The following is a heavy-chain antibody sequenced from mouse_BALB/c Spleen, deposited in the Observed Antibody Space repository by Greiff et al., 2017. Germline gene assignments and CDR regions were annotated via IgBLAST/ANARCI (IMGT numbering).Heavy chain of an antibody. V-gene: IGHV1S81*02. J-gene: IGHJ3*01. Sequence: QVQLKQPGAELVKPGASVKLSCKASGYTFTSYWMHWVKQRPGQGLEWIGEINPSNGRTNYNEKFKSKATLTVDKSSSTAYMQLSSLTSEDSAVYYCARSITTATGWFAYWGQGTLVTVSA. CDR2: INPSNGRT. D-gene: IGHD1-2*01. CDR3: ARSITTATGWFAY. CDR1: GYTFTSYW.